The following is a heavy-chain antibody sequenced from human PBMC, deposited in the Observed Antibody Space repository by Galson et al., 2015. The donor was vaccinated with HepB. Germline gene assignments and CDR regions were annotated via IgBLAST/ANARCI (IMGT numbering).Heavy chain of an antibody. CDR1: GYTFTNYG. CDR3: ARGGDSSGYGAFDI. J-gene: IGHJ3*02. Sequence: SVKVSCKASGYTFTNYGISWVRQAPGQGLEWMGWISAYNGNTNYAQNFQDRVTMTTDTSISTAYMELSRLRSDDTAVYYCARGGDSSGYGAFDIWGQGTMVTVSS. CDR2: ISAYNGNT. D-gene: IGHD3-22*01. V-gene: IGHV1-18*01.